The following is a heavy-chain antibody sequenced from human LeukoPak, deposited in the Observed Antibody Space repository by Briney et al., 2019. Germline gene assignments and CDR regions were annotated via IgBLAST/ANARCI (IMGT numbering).Heavy chain of an antibody. Sequence: ASVKVSCKASGYIFTAYYMHWVRQAPGQGLEWMGWINPNSGGTNYAQKFQGRVTMTRDTSISAAHMELSSLRSDDTAVYYCARDYCANGVCHPRYYYYMDVGGKGTTVTVSS. CDR2: INPNSGGT. CDR3: ARDYCANGVCHPRYYYYMDV. D-gene: IGHD2-8*01. CDR1: GYIFTAYY. V-gene: IGHV1-2*02. J-gene: IGHJ6*03.